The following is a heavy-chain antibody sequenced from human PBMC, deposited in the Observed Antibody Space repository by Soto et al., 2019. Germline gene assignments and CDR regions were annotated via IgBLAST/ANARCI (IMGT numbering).Heavy chain of an antibody. V-gene: IGHV1-3*05. CDR1: GYTFTSNG. D-gene: IGHD6-13*01. J-gene: IGHJ4*02. CDR3: ARGSSSFDY. Sequence: QVQLVQSGAEEKKPGASVKVSCMASGYTFTSNGMHWMCQAPGQRLEWMGWINAGNGNTKYSQKFQGRVTITRDTSASTAYMELSSLRSEDTAVYYCARGSSSFDYWGQGTLVTVSS. CDR2: INAGNGNT.